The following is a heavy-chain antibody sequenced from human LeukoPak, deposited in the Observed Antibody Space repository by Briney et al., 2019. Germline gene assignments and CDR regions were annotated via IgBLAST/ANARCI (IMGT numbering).Heavy chain of an antibody. CDR3: ARGGYSSGWYTSNGPGHYYYYGMDV. D-gene: IGHD6-19*01. V-gene: IGHV4-30-2*01. CDR1: GGSISSGGYS. J-gene: IGHJ6*02. Sequence: PSETLSLTCAVSGGSISSGGYSWSWIRQPPGKGLEWIGYIYYSGSTNYNPSLKSRVTISVDTSKNQFSLKLSSVTAADTAVYYCARGGYSSGWYTSNGPGHYYYYGMDVWGQGTTVTVSS. CDR2: IYYSGST.